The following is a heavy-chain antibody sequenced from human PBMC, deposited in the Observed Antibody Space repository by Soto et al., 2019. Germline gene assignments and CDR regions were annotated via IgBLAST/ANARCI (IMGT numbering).Heavy chain of an antibody. V-gene: IGHV1-46*03. Sequence: QVQLVQSGAEVKKPGASVKVSCKASGYTFTSYYMHWVRQAPGQGLEWMGIINPSGGSTSYSQKFQGIDNMTRDTSTSTVYMELSSLRSEDTAVYYCARDRGKDIVVVPAAALGYYFDYWGQGTLVTVSS. CDR2: INPSGGST. D-gene: IGHD2-2*01. CDR1: GYTFTSYY. CDR3: ARDRGKDIVVVPAAALGYYFDY. J-gene: IGHJ4*02.